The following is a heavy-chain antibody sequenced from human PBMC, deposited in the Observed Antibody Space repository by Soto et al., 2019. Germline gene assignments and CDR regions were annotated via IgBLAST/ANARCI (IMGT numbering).Heavy chain of an antibody. CDR2: IDPSDSYT. CDR3: ARTPLTRIAAAVMGGWFDP. Sequence: GESLKIFCKGSGYSFTSYWISWVRQMPGKGLEWMGRIDPSDSYTNYSPSFQGHVTISADKSISTAYLQWSSLKASDTAMYYCARTPLTRIAAAVMGGWFDPWGQGTLVTVSS. J-gene: IGHJ5*02. V-gene: IGHV5-10-1*01. CDR1: GYSFTSYW. D-gene: IGHD6-13*01.